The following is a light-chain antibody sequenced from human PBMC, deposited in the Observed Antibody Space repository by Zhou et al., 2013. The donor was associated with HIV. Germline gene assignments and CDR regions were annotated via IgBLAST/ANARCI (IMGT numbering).Light chain of an antibody. CDR1: QSISSY. Sequence: DIQMTQSPSSLSASVGDRVTITCRASQSISSYLNWYQQKPGRAPKLLIYAASNLQSGVPSRFSGSGSGTDFTLTISSLQPDDFATYYCQQSFNTPALAFGGGTKVEIK. CDR2: AAS. J-gene: IGKJ4*01. V-gene: IGKV1-39*01. CDR3: QQSFNTPALA.